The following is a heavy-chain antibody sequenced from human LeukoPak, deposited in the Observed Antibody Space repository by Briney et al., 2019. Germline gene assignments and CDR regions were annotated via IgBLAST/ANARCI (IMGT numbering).Heavy chain of an antibody. D-gene: IGHD1-1*01. CDR3: ATDFPIGWKWNDVGY. Sequence: ASVKVSCKVSGYTLTELSMHWVRQAPGKGLEWMGGFDPEDGETIYAQKFQGRVTMTEDTSTDTAYMELSSLRSEDTAVYYCATDFPIGWKWNDVGYWGQGTLVTVSS. CDR2: FDPEDGET. CDR1: GYTLTELS. J-gene: IGHJ4*02. V-gene: IGHV1-24*01.